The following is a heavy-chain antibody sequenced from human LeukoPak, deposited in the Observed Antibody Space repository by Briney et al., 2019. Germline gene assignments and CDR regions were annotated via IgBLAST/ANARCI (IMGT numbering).Heavy chain of an antibody. D-gene: IGHD2-2*01. J-gene: IGHJ5*02. V-gene: IGHV3-33*08. Sequence: PGGSLRLSCAASGFTFSSYGMHWVRQAPGKGLEWVAVIWYGGSNKYYADSVKGRFTISRDNSKNTLYLQMNSLRAEDTAVYYCARDWAVVPAAHGNWFDPWGQGTLVTVSS. CDR3: ARDWAVVPAAHGNWFDP. CDR1: GFTFSSYG. CDR2: IWYGGSNK.